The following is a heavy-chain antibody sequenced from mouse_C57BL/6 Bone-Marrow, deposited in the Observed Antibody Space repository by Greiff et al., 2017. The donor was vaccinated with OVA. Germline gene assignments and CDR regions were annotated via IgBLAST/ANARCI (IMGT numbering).Heavy chain of an antibody. Sequence: VQLQQSGPELVKPGASVKIPCKASGYTFTDYNMDWVKQSHGKSLEWIGDINPNNGGTIYNQKFKGKATLTVDKSSSTAYMELRSLTSEDTAVYYCASCYSNLLFAYWGQGTLVTVSA. CDR2: INPNNGGT. CDR1: GYTFTDYN. D-gene: IGHD2-5*01. V-gene: IGHV1-18*01. CDR3: ASCYSNLLFAY. J-gene: IGHJ3*01.